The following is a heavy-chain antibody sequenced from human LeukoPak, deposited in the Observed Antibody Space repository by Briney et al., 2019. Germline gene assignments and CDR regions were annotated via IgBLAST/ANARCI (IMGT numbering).Heavy chain of an antibody. CDR3: ASGAYYDFWSGPHPLYYMDV. J-gene: IGHJ6*03. V-gene: IGHV4-34*01. Sequence: GSLRLSCAASGFTFSSYAMSWIRQPPGKGLEWIGEINHSGSTNYNPSLKSRVTISVDTSKNQFSLKLSSVTAADTAVYYCASGAYYDFWSGPHPLYYMDVWGKGTTVTVSS. CDR1: GFTFSSYA. CDR2: INHSGST. D-gene: IGHD3-3*01.